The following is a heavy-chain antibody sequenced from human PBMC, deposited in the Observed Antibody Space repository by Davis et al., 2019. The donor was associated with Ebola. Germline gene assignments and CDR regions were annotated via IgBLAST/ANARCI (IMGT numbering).Heavy chain of an antibody. CDR1: GFTFNKYG. V-gene: IGHV3-23*01. CDR2: VSRKGDS. Sequence: PGGSLRLSCAASGFTFNKYGMSWVRQAQGKGLEWVAAVSRKGDSYYADSVKGRFTVSRDTSKDTLFLQMDSLRDGDTAIYYCAKEMEVTKPYDHWGQGILVTVSS. CDR3: AKEMEVTKPYDH. J-gene: IGHJ4*02. D-gene: IGHD2-21*02.